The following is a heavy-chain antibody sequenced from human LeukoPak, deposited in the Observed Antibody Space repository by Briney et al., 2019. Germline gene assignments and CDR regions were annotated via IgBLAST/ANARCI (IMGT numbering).Heavy chain of an antibody. CDR3: ARAYYYDSSSYYRNHFDY. CDR1: GFTFSSYW. J-gene: IGHJ4*02. CDR2: INSDGSST. Sequence: PGGSLRLSCGASGFTFSSYWMHWVRQAPGKGLVWVSRINSDGSSTSYADSVKGRFTISRDNAKNTLYLQMNSLRAEDTAVYYCARAYYYDSSSYYRNHFDYWGQGTLVTVSS. V-gene: IGHV3-74*01. D-gene: IGHD3-22*01.